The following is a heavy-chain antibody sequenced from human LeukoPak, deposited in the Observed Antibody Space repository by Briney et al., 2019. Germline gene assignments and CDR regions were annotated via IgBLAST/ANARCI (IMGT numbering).Heavy chain of an antibody. CDR2: ISSSSSYI. V-gene: IGHV3-21*01. J-gene: IGHJ6*02. D-gene: IGHD3-3*01. Sequence: GGSLRLSCAASGFTFSSYSMNWVRQAPGKGLEWVSSISSSSSYIYYADSVKGRFTISRDNAKNSLYLQMNSLRAEDTAVYYCASQLYDFWSGYSYYGMGVWGQGTTVTVSS. CDR3: ASQLYDFWSGYSYYGMGV. CDR1: GFTFSSYS.